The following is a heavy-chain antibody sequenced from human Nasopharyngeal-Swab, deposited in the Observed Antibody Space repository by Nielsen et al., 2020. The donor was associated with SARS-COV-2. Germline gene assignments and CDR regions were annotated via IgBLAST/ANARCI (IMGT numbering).Heavy chain of an antibody. J-gene: IGHJ4*02. D-gene: IGHD4-11*01. CDR2: VTWNGVTV. Sequence: GGSLRLSCAASGFTYDDYSIHWVRQAPGKGLEWVSGVTWNGVTVGYADSVKGRFTNSRDNARSSLYLQMDSLRPDDTAFYYCTKGRADYSNPSFDNWGQGTLVTVPS. CDR1: GFTYDDYS. CDR3: TKGRADYSNPSFDN. V-gene: IGHV3-9*01.